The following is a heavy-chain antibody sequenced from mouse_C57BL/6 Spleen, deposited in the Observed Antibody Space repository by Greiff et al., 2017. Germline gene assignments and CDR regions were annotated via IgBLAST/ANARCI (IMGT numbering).Heavy chain of an antibody. CDR1: GFTFTDYY. J-gene: IGHJ1*03. D-gene: IGHD1-1*01. Sequence: DVMLVESGGGLVQPGGSLSLSCAASGFTFTDYYMSWVRQPPGKALEWLGFIRNKANGYTTEYSASVKGRFTISRDNSQSILYLQMNALRAEDSATYYCARYDGSSSRYFDVWGTGTTVTVSS. V-gene: IGHV7-3*01. CDR2: IRNKANGYTT. CDR3: ARYDGSSSRYFDV.